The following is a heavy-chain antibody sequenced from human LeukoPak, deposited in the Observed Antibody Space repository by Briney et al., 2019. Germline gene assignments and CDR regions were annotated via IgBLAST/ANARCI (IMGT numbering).Heavy chain of an antibody. CDR3: VKETPGTTMYY. Sequence: QPGGSLRPSCAASGFDVMTNYMSWVRKAPGGGLEWVSVISRGADTYYADSVKGRFIIYRDSSTNTVYLQMDRLRAEDTAVYFCVKETPGTTMYYWGQGTLVTVSS. CDR1: GFDVMTNY. J-gene: IGHJ4*02. D-gene: IGHD4-11*01. V-gene: IGHV3-66*01. CDR2: ISRGADT.